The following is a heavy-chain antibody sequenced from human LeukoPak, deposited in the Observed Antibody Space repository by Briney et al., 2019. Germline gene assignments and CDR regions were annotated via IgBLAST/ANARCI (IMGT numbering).Heavy chain of an antibody. CDR1: GGSISSSSYY. D-gene: IGHD2-2*01. V-gene: IGHV4-39*01. CDR3: ARQLGYCSSTSCYADKVDY. Sequence: KASETLSLTCTVSGGSISSSSYYWGWIRQPPGKGLEWIGSINYSGSTYYNPSLKSRVTISVDTSKNQFSLKLSSVTAADTAVYYCARQLGYCSSTSCYADKVDYWGQGTLVTVSS. CDR2: INYSGST. J-gene: IGHJ4*02.